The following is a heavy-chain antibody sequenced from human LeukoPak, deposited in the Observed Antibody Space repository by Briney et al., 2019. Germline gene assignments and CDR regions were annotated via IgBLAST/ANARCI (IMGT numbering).Heavy chain of an antibody. Sequence: ASVKVSCKASGYTFTSYYMHWVRQAPRQGLEWMGIINPSGGSTSYAQKFQGRVTMTRDTSTSTVYMELSSLRSEDTAVYYCARDRIVVVPAAMVAGGGMDVWGQGTTVTVSS. V-gene: IGHV1-46*01. CDR3: ARDRIVVVPAAMVAGGGMDV. D-gene: IGHD2-2*01. J-gene: IGHJ6*02. CDR2: INPSGGST. CDR1: GYTFTSYY.